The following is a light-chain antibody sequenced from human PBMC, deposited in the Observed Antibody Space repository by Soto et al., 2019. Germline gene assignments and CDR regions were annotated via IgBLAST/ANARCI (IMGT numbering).Light chain of an antibody. CDR3: AAWDDSLSAHVV. CDR2: RNN. CDR1: SSNIGSNY. J-gene: IGLJ2*01. V-gene: IGLV1-47*01. Sequence: QLVLTQPPSASGTPGQRVTISCSGSSSNIGSNYVYWYQQLPGTVPKLLIYRNNQRPSGVPDRFSGSKSGTSASLAISGLRSEDEADYYCAAWDDSLSAHVVFGGGTKLTVL.